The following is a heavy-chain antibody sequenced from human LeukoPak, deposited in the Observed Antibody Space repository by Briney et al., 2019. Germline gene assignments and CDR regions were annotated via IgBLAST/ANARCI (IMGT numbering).Heavy chain of an antibody. D-gene: IGHD1-1*01. Sequence: GGSLRLSCAASGFTFGSYSMNWVRQAPGKGLEWVSSISSSSSYIYYADSVKGRFTISRDNAKNSLYLQMNSLRAEDTAVYYCARDGYPGTTNDYFDYWGQGTLVTVSS. V-gene: IGHV3-21*01. CDR1: GFTFGSYS. CDR3: ARDGYPGTTNDYFDY. CDR2: ISSSSSYI. J-gene: IGHJ4*02.